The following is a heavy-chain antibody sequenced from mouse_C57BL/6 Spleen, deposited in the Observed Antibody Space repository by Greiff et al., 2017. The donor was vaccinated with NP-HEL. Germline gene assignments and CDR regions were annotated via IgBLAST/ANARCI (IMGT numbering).Heavy chain of an antibody. CDR2: ISYDGSN. J-gene: IGHJ3*01. CDR3: ATYYSNYVWFAY. Sequence: EVQLQESGPGLVKPSQSLSLTCSVTGYSITSGYYWNWIRQFPGNKLEWMGYISYDGSNNYNPSLKNRISITRDTSKNQFFLKLNSVTTEDTATYYCATYYSNYVWFAYWGQGTLVTVSA. V-gene: IGHV3-6*01. D-gene: IGHD2-5*01. CDR1: GYSITSGYY.